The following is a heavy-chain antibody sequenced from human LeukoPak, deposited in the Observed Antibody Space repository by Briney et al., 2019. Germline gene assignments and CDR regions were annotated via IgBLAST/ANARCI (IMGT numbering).Heavy chain of an antibody. J-gene: IGHJ6*02. V-gene: IGHV1-8*01. D-gene: IGHD6-19*01. CDR1: GYTFTSYD. Sequence: ASVKVSCKASGYTFTSYDINWVRQATGQRLEWMGWMNPNSGNTGYAQKFQGRVTMTRKTSISTDYMELSRLRSEDTAVYYCARGDFRAVAGTDYYYGMDVWGQGTTVTVSS. CDR2: MNPNSGNT. CDR3: ARGDFRAVAGTDYYYGMDV.